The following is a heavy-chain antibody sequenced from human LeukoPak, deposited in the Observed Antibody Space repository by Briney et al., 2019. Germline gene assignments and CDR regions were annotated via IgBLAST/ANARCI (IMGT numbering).Heavy chain of an antibody. CDR2: VSYDITRT. D-gene: IGHD6-19*01. Sequence: QSGGSLRLSCAASGFTFSSYAMTWVRQAPGKGLEWISAVSYDITRTFYADSVKGRFAISRDNSKNTLYLQMNSLRAEDTAVYYCARRGQWLVYWGQGTLVTVSS. J-gene: IGHJ4*02. CDR3: ARRGQWLVY. V-gene: IGHV3-23*01. CDR1: GFTFSSYA.